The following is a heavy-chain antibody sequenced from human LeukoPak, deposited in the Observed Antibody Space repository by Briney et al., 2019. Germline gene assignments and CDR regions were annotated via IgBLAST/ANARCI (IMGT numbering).Heavy chain of an antibody. Sequence: PGGSLRLFCAASGFTFSSYSMSWVRQAPGKGLEWVSSLSTDSIYIFYADSVKGRFTISRDNAKNSPFLQMNGLRAEDTAVYYCARGSCTSTSCLLFAYWGQGTLVTVSS. V-gene: IGHV3-21*01. CDR1: GFTFSSYS. J-gene: IGHJ4*02. CDR2: LSTDSIYI. CDR3: ARGSCTSTSCLLFAY. D-gene: IGHD2-2*01.